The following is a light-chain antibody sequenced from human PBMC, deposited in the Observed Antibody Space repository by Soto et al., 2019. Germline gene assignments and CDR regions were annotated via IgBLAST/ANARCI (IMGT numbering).Light chain of an antibody. J-gene: IGLJ7*01. Sequence: QAVVTQSPSASASLGASVNLTCTLSSGHSSYAIAWHQQQPEKGPRYLMKLNSDGTHSKGDGIPDRFSGSSSGAERYLTISRLQSEDEADYYCQTWGTGIYVFGGGTQLTVL. V-gene: IGLV4-69*01. CDR2: LNSDGTH. CDR3: QTWGTGIYV. CDR1: SGHSSYA.